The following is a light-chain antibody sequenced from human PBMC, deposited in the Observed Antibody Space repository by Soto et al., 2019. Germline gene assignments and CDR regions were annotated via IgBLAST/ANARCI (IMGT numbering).Light chain of an antibody. Sequence: DIQMTQSPSSLSASVGDRVTITCRASQSISSYLNWYQQKPGKAPNLLIHAASSLQSGVPSRFSGSGSATDFTLTISSLQPEDCATYYCQQSYLTPITFGQGTRLEI. CDR3: QQSYLTPIT. V-gene: IGKV1-39*01. J-gene: IGKJ5*01. CDR2: AAS. CDR1: QSISSY.